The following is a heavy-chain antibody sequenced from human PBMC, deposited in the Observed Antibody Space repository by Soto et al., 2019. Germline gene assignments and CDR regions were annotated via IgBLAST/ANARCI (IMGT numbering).Heavy chain of an antibody. CDR1: VFTFSIYS. J-gene: IGHJ4*02. CDR3: AKDSALPYSGSYFDY. CDR2: ISGSGGDT. Sequence: RGSLLLSCASSVFTFSIYSISWVRQAPGKGLECVSSISGSGGDTFYADSVKGRFTISRDNSKNTLYLQMSSLRADDTALYYCAKDSALPYSGSYFDYWGQGALVTVSS. V-gene: IGHV3-23*01. D-gene: IGHD1-26*01.